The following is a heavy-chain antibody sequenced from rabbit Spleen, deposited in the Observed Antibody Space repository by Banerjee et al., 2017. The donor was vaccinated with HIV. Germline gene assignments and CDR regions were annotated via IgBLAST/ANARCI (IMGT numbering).Heavy chain of an antibody. V-gene: IGHV1S45*01. CDR2: IYVGSGGGT. Sequence: QEQLEESGGDLVKPEGSLTLTSTASGFSFSNKAVMCWVRQAPGKGLEWIACIYVGSGGGTKYASWAKGRFTISKASSTTVTLEMTSLTVADTATFFCGRAGEGGYGYLDLWGPGTLVTVS. J-gene: IGHJ4*01. D-gene: IGHD2-1*01. CDR1: GFSFSNKAV. CDR3: GRAGEGGYGYLDL.